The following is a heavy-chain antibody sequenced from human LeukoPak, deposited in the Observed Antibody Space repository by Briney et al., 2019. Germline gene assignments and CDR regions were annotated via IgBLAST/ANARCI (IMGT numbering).Heavy chain of an antibody. CDR2: IYSGGST. J-gene: IGHJ3*02. V-gene: IGHV3-66*01. CDR3: AREPQGDSSGYDAFDI. Sequence: PGGSLRLSCAASGFTVSSNYMTWVRQAPREGLEWVSVIYSGGSTYYADSVKGRFTLSRDNSKNTLFLQMNSLRAEDTAVYYCAREPQGDSSGYDAFDIWGQGTMVTVSS. CDR1: GFTVSSNY. D-gene: IGHD3-22*01.